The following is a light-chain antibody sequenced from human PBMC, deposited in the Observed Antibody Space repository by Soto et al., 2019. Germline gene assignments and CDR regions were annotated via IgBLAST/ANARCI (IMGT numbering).Light chain of an antibody. V-gene: IGKV3-15*01. CDR1: QSVSSN. CDR3: QQLNTYPHT. Sequence: EIVMTQSPATLSVSPGERATLSCRASQSVSSNLAWYQQKPGQAPRLLIYGASTLQSRVPSRFSGSGSGTDFTLTISSLQPEDFATYYCQQLNTYPHTFGQGTKLEIK. CDR2: GAS. J-gene: IGKJ2*01.